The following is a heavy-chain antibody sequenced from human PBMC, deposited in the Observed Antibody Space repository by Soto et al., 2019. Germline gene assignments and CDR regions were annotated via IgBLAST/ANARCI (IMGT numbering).Heavy chain of an antibody. CDR2: INTNSGGT. Sequence: QVQLVQSGAEVKKPGASVKVSCKASGFTFSAYYIYWVRQAPGQGLEWIGWINTNSGGTNNAQKFQGRVTMTRDTSPSTVYMELSALISDDTAVYYCARSLLDEYSSSWRSAYYGMDVWGQGTTVTVSS. V-gene: IGHV1-2*02. D-gene: IGHD6-13*01. J-gene: IGHJ6*02. CDR1: GFTFSAYY. CDR3: ARSLLDEYSSSWRSAYYGMDV.